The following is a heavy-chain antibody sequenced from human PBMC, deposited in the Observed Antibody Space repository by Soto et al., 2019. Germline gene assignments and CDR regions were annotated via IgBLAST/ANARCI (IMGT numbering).Heavy chain of an antibody. CDR1: GGTFRNSA. V-gene: IGHV1-69*12. CDR2: IMPIFRTP. J-gene: IGHJ6*02. Sequence: QVQLEQSGAVVKKPGSSVKVSCKASGGTFRNSAISWVRQAPGQGLEWMGGIMPIFRTPDYAQKFQGRVTITADESTSTAYMELSGLKSDDTAVYFCARDNDRPQLGGNYYYILDVWGHGTTVTVSS. D-gene: IGHD1-1*01. CDR3: ARDNDRPQLGGNYYYILDV.